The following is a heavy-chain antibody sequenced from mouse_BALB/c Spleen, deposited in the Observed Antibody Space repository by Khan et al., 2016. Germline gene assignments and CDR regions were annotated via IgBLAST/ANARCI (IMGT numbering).Heavy chain of an antibody. CDR3: ARNYDYDWWFAY. J-gene: IGHJ3*01. CDR2: IWSGGST. V-gene: IGHV2-4*02. Sequence: VQLQESGPGLVQPSQSLSITCTVSGFSLTSYGVHWVRQPPGKGLEWLGVIWSGGSTDYNAAFISRLSISKDNSKSQVFFKMDSLLADDTAIYYCARNYDYDWWFAYWGQGTLVTVSA. D-gene: IGHD2-4*01. CDR1: GFSLTSYG.